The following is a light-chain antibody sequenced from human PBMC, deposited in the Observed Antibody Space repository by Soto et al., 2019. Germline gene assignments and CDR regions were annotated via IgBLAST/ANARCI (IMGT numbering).Light chain of an antibody. CDR1: QSISSY. CDR3: QQSYSTLLT. J-gene: IGKJ4*01. Sequence: DIQMTQSPSSLSASVGDRVTITCRASQSISSYLNWYQQKPGKAPKLPIYAASSLQSGVPSRFSGSGSGTDFTLTISSLQPEDSATYYCQQSYSTLLTFGGGTKV. CDR2: AAS. V-gene: IGKV1-39*01.